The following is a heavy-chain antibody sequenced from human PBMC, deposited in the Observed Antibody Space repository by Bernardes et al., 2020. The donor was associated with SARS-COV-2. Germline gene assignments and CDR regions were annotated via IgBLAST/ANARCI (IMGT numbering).Heavy chain of an antibody. CDR1: GFTFSNAW. CDR3: TTDSLRFLEWLLDEGAFDI. V-gene: IGHV3-15*01. J-gene: IGHJ3*02. Sequence: SQTLSCAASGFTFSNAWMSWVRQAPGKGLEWVGRIKSKTDGGTTDYAAPVKGRFTISRDDSKNTLYLQMNSLKTEDTAVYYCTTDSLRFLEWLLDEGAFDIWGQGTMVTVSS. CDR2: IKSKTDGGTT. D-gene: IGHD3-3*01.